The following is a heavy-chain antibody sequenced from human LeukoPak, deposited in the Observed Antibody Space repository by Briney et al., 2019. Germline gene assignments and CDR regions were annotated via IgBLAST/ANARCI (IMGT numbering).Heavy chain of an antibody. D-gene: IGHD2-2*02. CDR2: IYSGGST. CDR1: GFTVSSNY. CDR3: ARNNVGYCSSTSCYTARWFDP. J-gene: IGHJ5*02. Sequence: QTGGSLRLSCAASGFTVSSNYMSWVRQAPGKGLEWVSVIYSGGSTYYADSVKGRFTISRDNSKNTLYLQMNSLRAEDTAVYYCARNNVGYCSSTSCYTARWFDPWGQGTLVTVSS. V-gene: IGHV3-53*01.